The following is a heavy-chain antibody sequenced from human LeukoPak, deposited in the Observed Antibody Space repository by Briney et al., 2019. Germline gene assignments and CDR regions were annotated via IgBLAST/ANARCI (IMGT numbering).Heavy chain of an antibody. CDR1: GYTFISSG. D-gene: IGHD3-22*01. Sequence: GASVKVSCKASGYTFISSGISWVRQAPGQGLEWMGWISAYNGNTNYAQKLQGRVTMTTDTSTSTAYMELRSLRSDDTAVYYCARLDDSSGYYSQYYFDYWGQGTLVTVSS. CDR2: ISAYNGNT. V-gene: IGHV1-18*01. CDR3: ARLDDSSGYYSQYYFDY. J-gene: IGHJ4*02.